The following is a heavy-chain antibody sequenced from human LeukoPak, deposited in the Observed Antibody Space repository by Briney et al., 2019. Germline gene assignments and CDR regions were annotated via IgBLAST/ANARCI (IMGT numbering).Heavy chain of an antibody. D-gene: IGHD4-17*01. CDR2: INISGGST. V-gene: IGHV3-23*01. CDR1: GFTFSSYA. CDR3: AKEDGDYALSGLHY. J-gene: IGHJ4*02. Sequence: GGSLRLSCAASGFTFSSYAMSWVRQAPGKGLEWVSVINISGGSTYCTDSVKGRFTISRDNSKNTLYLQMNRLRAEDTAVYYCAKEDGDYALSGLHYWGQGTLVTVSS.